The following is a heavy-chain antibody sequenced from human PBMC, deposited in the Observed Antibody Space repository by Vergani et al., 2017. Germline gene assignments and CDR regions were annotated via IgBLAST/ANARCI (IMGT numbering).Heavy chain of an antibody. CDR1: GFSLSITGVG. CDR3: ARRQEAGGTLYYFDY. CDR2: LYWNDDK. J-gene: IGHJ4*02. V-gene: IGHV2-5*01. Sequence: QIPLKESGPTLVKPTQTLTLTCTFSGFSLSITGVGVGWIRPPPGKALEWLALLYWNDDKRYSPSLENRLTVTKDTSRKQVVPTMTNMDPGDTATYFCARRQEAGGTLYYFDYWGQGALVTVSS. D-gene: IGHD6-13*01.